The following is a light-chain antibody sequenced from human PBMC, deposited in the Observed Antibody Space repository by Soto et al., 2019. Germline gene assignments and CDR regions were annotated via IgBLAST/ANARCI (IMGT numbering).Light chain of an antibody. V-gene: IGKV3-20*01. J-gene: IGKJ4*01. CDR2: GAS. CDR1: QTVSITY. Sequence: VLTQSPGTLSLSPGESATLSCRASQTVSITYLTWYQQKPGQAPRLLIYGASSRATGIPDRFSGSGSGTDFTLTISRLEPEDFAVYYCQQYGSSPLTFGGGTKVDIK. CDR3: QQYGSSPLT.